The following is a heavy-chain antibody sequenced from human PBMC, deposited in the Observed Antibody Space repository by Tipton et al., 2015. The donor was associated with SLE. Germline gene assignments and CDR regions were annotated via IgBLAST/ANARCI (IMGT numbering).Heavy chain of an antibody. CDR2: INHSGST. J-gene: IGHJ4*02. D-gene: IGHD6-19*01. Sequence: TLSLTCAVYGGSFSGYYWSWIRQPPGKGLEWIGEINHSGSTNYNPSLKSRVTISVDTSKNQFSLKLSSVTAADTAVYYCAREGSGWYRGYYFDYWGQGTLVTVSS. CDR1: GGSFSGYY. V-gene: IGHV4-34*01. CDR3: AREGSGWYRGYYFDY.